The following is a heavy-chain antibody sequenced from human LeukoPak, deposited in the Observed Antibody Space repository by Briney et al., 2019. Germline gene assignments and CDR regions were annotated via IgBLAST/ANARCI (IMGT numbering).Heavy chain of an antibody. V-gene: IGHV4-4*07. Sequence: PSETLSLTCTVSGGSIRSYYWSWIRQPAGKGLEWIGRLYTRGSTNYNPSLKSRVTMSVNTSKNQFSLKLSSVTAADTAVYYCASVYSSCWYGGDYFDYWGQGTLVTVSS. CDR1: GGSIRSYY. J-gene: IGHJ4*02. D-gene: IGHD6-19*01. CDR3: ASVYSSCWYGGDYFDY. CDR2: LYTRGST.